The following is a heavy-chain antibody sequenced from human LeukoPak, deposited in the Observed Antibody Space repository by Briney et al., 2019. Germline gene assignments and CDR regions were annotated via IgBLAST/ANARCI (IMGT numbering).Heavy chain of an antibody. V-gene: IGHV1-2*06. CDR2: IYPSSGGT. Sequence: EASVKVSCTASGYTFTNYHMHWVRQAPGQGLEWMGRIYPSSGGTNYAQKFQGRITLTTDTSINTAYMELSRLRFDDTAVYYCARDLPFEDWGQGTLVTVCS. D-gene: IGHD2/OR15-2a*01. J-gene: IGHJ4*02. CDR1: GYTFTNYH. CDR3: ARDLPFED.